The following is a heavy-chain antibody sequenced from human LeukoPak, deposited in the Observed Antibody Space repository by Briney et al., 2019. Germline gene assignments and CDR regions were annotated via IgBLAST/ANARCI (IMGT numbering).Heavy chain of an antibody. CDR1: GFPFSSYW. J-gene: IGHJ6*02. Sequence: GGSLRVSCAASGFPFSSYWMHWVRQVPGKGLLWVSRINSDGSATIYADSVRGRFTISRGNAKNTLYLQMSGLRVEDTAVYHCASDSPYYGMDVWGQGTTVTVSS. V-gene: IGHV3-74*01. CDR2: INSDGSAT. CDR3: ASDSPYYGMDV.